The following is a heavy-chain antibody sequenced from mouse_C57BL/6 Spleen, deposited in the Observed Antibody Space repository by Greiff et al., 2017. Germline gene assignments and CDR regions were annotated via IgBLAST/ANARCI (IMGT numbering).Heavy chain of an antibody. CDR2: IDPETGGT. CDR3: TRPVVANFDY. Sequence: QVQLKQSGAELVRPGASVTLSCKASGYTFTDYEMHWVKQTPGHGLEWIGAIDPETGGTTYNQKFKGKAILTADKSSSTAYMELRSLTSVDSAVYYCTRPVVANFDYWGQGTTLTVSS. CDR1: GYTFTDYE. V-gene: IGHV1-15*01. J-gene: IGHJ2*01. D-gene: IGHD1-1*01.